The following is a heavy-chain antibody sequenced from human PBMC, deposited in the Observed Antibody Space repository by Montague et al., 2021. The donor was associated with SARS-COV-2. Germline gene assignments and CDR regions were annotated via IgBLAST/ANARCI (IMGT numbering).Heavy chain of an antibody. D-gene: IGHD3-3*01. Sequence: SETLSLTCTVSGGSITDINYYWGWIRQPPGKGLKWIGNIFHSGSTYYNPSLMSRVTISVDTSRNEFSLKVNSVTAADTAVYYCGRQKYDFWSGQFPDHFDSWGQGTLVTVSS. CDR1: GGSITDINYY. CDR3: GRQKYDFWSGQFPDHFDS. CDR2: IFHSGST. J-gene: IGHJ4*02. V-gene: IGHV4-39*01.